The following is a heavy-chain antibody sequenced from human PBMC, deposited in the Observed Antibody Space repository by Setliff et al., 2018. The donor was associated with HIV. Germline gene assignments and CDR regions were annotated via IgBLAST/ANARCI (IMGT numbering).Heavy chain of an antibody. CDR3: ARLQDSSGYYRY. V-gene: IGHV4-59*08. Sequence: ETLSLTCTVSGGSISSYYWTWIRQPPGKGLEWIGYIYYSGTTNYNPSLRSRVTISVDTSKNQFSLKLSSVTAADTAVYYCARLQDSSGYYRYWGQGTLVTVSS. CDR2: IYYSGTT. D-gene: IGHD3-22*01. CDR1: GGSISSYY. J-gene: IGHJ4*02.